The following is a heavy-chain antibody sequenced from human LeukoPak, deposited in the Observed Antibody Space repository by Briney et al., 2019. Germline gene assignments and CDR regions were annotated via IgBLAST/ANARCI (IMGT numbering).Heavy chain of an antibody. CDR3: AKASNWDRIYYFDY. J-gene: IGHJ4*02. CDR1: GFTFSSYG. CDR2: IRYDGSNK. V-gene: IGHV3-30*02. D-gene: IGHD7-27*01. Sequence: GGSLRLSCAASGFTFSSYGMHWFRQAPGKGLEWVAFIRYDGSNKYYADSVKGRFTISRDNSKNTLYLQMNSLRAEDTAVYYCAKASNWDRIYYFDYWGQGTLVTVSS.